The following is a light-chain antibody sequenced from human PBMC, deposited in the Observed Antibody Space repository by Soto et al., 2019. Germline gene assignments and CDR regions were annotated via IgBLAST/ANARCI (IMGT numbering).Light chain of an antibody. J-gene: IGKJ2*01. CDR3: QQCSSWPPLYT. V-gene: IGKV3-11*01. CDR2: DAS. Sequence: EIVLTQSPATLSLSPGERATLSCRASQSVSSYLAWYQQKPGQAPRLLIYDASNRATGIPARFSGSGSGTXXXXXXXXXXPEDFAVYYCQQCSSWPPLYTFGQGTKLEIK. CDR1: QSVSSY.